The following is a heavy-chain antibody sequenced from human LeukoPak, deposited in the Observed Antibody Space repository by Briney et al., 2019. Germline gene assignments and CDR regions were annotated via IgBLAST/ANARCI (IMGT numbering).Heavy chain of an antibody. CDR1: GVSISSTSYY. CDR2: IYYRGST. CDR3: ARGVRYSSGWYGEYYFDY. V-gene: IGHV4-39*01. D-gene: IGHD6-19*01. Sequence: RSSETLSLTCTVSGVSISSTSYYWGWIRQPPGEGLEWIGSIYYRGSTYYNPSLKSRVTISVDTSKNQFSLKLSSVTAADTAVYFCARGVRYSSGWYGEYYFDYWGQGTLVTVSS. J-gene: IGHJ4*02.